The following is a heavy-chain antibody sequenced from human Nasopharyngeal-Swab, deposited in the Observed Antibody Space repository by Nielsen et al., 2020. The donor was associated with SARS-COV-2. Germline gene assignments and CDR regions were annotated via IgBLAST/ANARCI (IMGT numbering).Heavy chain of an antibody. D-gene: IGHD3-3*01. CDR3: ARDGLDYDFWSAYFMDV. CDR2: ISSSSSTI. Sequence: GGPLRLSCAASGFTFSSYSMTGVRQAPGKGLEWVSYISSSSSTIYYADSVKGRFTISRDNAKNSFSLQMNSLRAEDTAVYYCARDGLDYDFWSAYFMDVWGQGTTVTVSS. J-gene: IGHJ6*02. CDR1: GFTFSSYS. V-gene: IGHV3-48*04.